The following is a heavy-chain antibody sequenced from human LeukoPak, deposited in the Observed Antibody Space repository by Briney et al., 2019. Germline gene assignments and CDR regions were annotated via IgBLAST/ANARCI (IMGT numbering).Heavy chain of an antibody. V-gene: IGHV7-4-1*02. Sequence: ASVNVSCKASGYTFTSYAMNWVRQAPGQGLEWMGWINTNTGNPTYAQGFTGRFVFSLDTSVSTAYLQISSLKAEDTAVYYCARLPWALWEVNYFDYWGQGTLVTVSS. CDR1: GYTFTSYA. CDR2: INTNTGNP. D-gene: IGHD3-10*01. CDR3: ARLPWALWEVNYFDY. J-gene: IGHJ4*02.